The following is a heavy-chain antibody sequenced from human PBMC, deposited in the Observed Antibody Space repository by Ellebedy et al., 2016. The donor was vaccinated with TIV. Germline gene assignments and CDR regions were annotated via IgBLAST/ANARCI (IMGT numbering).Heavy chain of an antibody. D-gene: IGHD1-14*01. CDR2: ISYDGSNQ. Sequence: PGGSLRLSCAASGFPFSTYAMHWVRQPPGKGLEWVAAISYDGSNQFYADSVKGQFTISRDNSKNTLYLQMNSLRADDAAVYYCAKEQTNHYFDSWGQGTLVTVSS. CDR3: AKEQTNHYFDS. CDR1: GFPFSTYA. V-gene: IGHV3-30-3*01. J-gene: IGHJ4*02.